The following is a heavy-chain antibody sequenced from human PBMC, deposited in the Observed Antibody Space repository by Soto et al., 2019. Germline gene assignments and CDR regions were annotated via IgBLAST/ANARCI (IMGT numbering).Heavy chain of an antibody. V-gene: IGHV5-51*01. Sequence: GESLKISCEASGYTFTNYWIAWVRQMPGKGLEWMGIIYPDDSDTRYRPSFQGQVTISADKSISTAYLQWSSLKASDTAMYYCARQGQYNYGSNDYWGQGTLVTVYS. CDR3: ARQGQYNYGSNDY. CDR1: GYTFTNYW. D-gene: IGHD5-18*01. CDR2: IYPDDSDT. J-gene: IGHJ4*02.